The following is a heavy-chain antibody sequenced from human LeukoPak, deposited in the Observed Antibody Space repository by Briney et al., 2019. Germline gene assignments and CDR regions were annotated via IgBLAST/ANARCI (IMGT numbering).Heavy chain of an antibody. V-gene: IGHV1-18*04. J-gene: IGHJ5*02. D-gene: IGHD2-2*01. Sequence: ASVKVSCKASGYTFTSYGISWVRQAPRQRLEWMGWISAYNGNTNYAQKLQGRVTMTTDTSTSTAYMELRSLRSDDTAVYYCARVEDIVVVPAAMPHENWFDPWGQGTLVTVSS. CDR3: ARVEDIVVVPAAMPHENWFDP. CDR2: ISAYNGNT. CDR1: GYTFTSYG.